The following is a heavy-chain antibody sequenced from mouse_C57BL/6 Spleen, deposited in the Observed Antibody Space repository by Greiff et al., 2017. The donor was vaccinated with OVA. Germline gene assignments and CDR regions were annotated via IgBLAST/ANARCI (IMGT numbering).Heavy chain of an antibody. Sequence: EVMLVESGGGLVKPGGSLKLSCAASGFTFSDYGMHWVRQAPEKGLEWVAYISSGSSTIYYADTVKGRFTISRDNAKNTLFLQMTSLRSEDTAMYYCARTREDAMDYWGQGTSVTVSS. CDR2: ISSGSSTI. CDR1: GFTFSDYG. CDR3: ARTREDAMDY. J-gene: IGHJ4*01. V-gene: IGHV5-17*01.